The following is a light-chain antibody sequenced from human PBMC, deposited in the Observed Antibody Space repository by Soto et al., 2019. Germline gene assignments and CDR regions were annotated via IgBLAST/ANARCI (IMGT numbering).Light chain of an antibody. Sequence: IVFTQSPGTLSLSPGERATLSCRASQSVTSRSLAWYQQKPGQAPRLLIYAASSRATGIPDRFSGGGSGTDFTLTISRLEPEDFAVYYCQHYSSSRWTFGQGTKVDIK. V-gene: IGKV3-20*01. J-gene: IGKJ1*01. CDR3: QHYSSSRWT. CDR2: AAS. CDR1: QSVTSRS.